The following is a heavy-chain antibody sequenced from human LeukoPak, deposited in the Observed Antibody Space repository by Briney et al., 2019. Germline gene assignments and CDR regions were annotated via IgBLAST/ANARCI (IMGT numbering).Heavy chain of an antibody. D-gene: IGHD5-18*01. J-gene: IGHJ4*02. CDR1: GGSISSGSYY. Sequence: SETLSLTCTVSGGSISSGSYYWGLIRQPPGKGLEWIASMSYTGTTYYNPSLKSRVTISVHTSKNQFSLNLSSVTAADTAVYFCARSGYSFLVDSWGQGTLVTVSS. CDR3: ARSGYSFLVDS. CDR2: MSYTGTT. V-gene: IGHV4-39*01.